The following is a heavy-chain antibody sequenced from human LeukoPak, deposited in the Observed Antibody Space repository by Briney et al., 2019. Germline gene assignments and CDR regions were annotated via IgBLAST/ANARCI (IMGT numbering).Heavy chain of an antibody. J-gene: IGHJ4*02. CDR1: GFAVSSSY. V-gene: IGHV3-53*01. Sequence: GGSLRLSCAASGFAVSSSYMSWVRQTPGKGLVWVSDIYQGGSTYYSDSAKGRFTISRDISKNTLHLQMNNLRVDDTAVYYCARVRDVYNHVFENCGQGTLVTVS. D-gene: IGHD5-24*01. CDR2: IYQGGST. CDR3: ARVRDVYNHVFEN.